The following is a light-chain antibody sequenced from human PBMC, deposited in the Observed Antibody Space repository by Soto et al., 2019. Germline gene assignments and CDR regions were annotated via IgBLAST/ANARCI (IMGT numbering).Light chain of an antibody. CDR3: QQYNSYFFT. V-gene: IGKV1-5*03. J-gene: IGKJ3*01. CDR2: GAS. CDR1: ETINSW. Sequence: DIQMTQSPSTLSASVGDRVNITCRANETINSWLAWYQQKPGKAPKLLIYGASSLQTGVPSRFSGSGSGTEFTLTISSLQTDDFATYYCQQYNSYFFTFGPGTKVDV.